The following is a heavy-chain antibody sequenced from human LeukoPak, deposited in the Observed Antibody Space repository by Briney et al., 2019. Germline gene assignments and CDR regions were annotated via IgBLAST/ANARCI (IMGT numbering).Heavy chain of an antibody. D-gene: IGHD6-19*01. J-gene: IGHJ4*02. CDR2: IYYSGST. CDR1: GGSISSSSYY. CDR3: ARFDSSGWYDY. Sequence: SETLSLTCTVSGGSISSSSYYWGWIRQPPGKGLEWIGSIYYSGSTYYNPSLKSRVTISVDTSKNQFSLKLSSVTAADTAVYYCARFDSSGWYDYWGQGTLSPSPQ. V-gene: IGHV4-39*01.